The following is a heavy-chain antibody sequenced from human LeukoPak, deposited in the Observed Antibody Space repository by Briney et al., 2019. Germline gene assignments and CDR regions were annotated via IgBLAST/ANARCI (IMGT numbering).Heavy chain of an antibody. CDR3: ARDPLLYCSSTSCSPWGDAFDI. J-gene: IGHJ3*02. CDR1: GFTFSSYW. V-gene: IGHV3-21*01. Sequence: GGSLRLSCAASGFTFSSYWMSWVRQAPGKGLEWVSSISSSSSYIYYADSVKGRFTISRDNAKNSLYLQMNSLRAEDTAVYYCARDPLLYCSSTSCSPWGDAFDIWGQGTMVTVSS. D-gene: IGHD2-2*01. CDR2: ISSSSSYI.